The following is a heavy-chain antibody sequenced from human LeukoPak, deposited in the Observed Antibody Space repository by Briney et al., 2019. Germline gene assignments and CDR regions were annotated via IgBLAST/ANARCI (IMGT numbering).Heavy chain of an antibody. Sequence: GGSLRLSCAASGFTVSSNYMNWVRQAPGKGLEWVSIISSGSSAIFSADALKGRFTISRDDAKNLLYLDMNSLRAEDTAVYYCARGHSAVTRHFDFWGQGTLVTVSS. V-gene: IGHV3-21*01. J-gene: IGHJ4*02. CDR3: ARGHSAVTRHFDF. D-gene: IGHD4-17*01. CDR2: ISSGSSAI. CDR1: GFTVSSNY.